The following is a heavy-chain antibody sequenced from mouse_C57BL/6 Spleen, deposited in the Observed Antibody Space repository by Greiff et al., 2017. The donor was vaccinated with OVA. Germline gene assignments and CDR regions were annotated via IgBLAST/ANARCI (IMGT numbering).Heavy chain of an antibody. D-gene: IGHD3-3*01. V-gene: IGHV1-82*01. CDR1: GYAFSSSW. J-gene: IGHJ4*01. CDR3: ARWGAEAMDY. Sequence: QVQLQQSGPELVKPGASVKISCKASGYAFSSSWMNWVKQRPGKGLEWIGRIYPGDGDTNYNGKFKGKATLTADKSSSTAYMQLRSLTSEDSAVYFCARWGAEAMDYWGQGTSVTVSS. CDR2: IYPGDGDT.